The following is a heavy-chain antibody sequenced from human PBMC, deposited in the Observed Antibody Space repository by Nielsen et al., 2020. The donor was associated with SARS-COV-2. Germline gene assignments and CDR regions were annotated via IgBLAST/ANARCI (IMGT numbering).Heavy chain of an antibody. J-gene: IGHJ2*01. CDR1: GFTFSDYY. Sequence: GESLKISCAASGFTFSDYYMSWVRQPPGRGLGGVSYINTPATIYYADSLKGRFTISRDNPKTSLYLQMNSLRAEDAAVYYCARNGHGGYDWSPRYFDLWGRGTLVTVSS. V-gene: IGHV3-11*01. CDR2: INTPATI. CDR3: ARNGHGGYDWSPRYFDL. D-gene: IGHD5-12*01.